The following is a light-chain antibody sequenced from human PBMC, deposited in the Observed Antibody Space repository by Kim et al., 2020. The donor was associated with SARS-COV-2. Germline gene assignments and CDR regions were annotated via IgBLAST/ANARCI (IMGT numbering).Light chain of an antibody. CDR1: SSNIGSNA. V-gene: IGLV1-44*01. CDR2: NIN. Sequence: QSVLTQPPSASGTPGQRVTISCSGNSSNIGSNAVTWCQQLPGTAPKLLIYNINQRPSGVPDQFSGSKSDTSASLAISGLQSEDEADYYCAVWDDSLNGVVFGGGTQLTVL. CDR3: AVWDDSLNGVV. J-gene: IGLJ2*01.